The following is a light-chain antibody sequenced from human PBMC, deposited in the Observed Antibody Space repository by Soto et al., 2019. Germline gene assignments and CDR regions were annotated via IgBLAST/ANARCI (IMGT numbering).Light chain of an antibody. Sequence: DIQMTQSPSSLSASVGDRVTITCQASQDITLYLNWYQHKAGKAPNLLIHDISTLETVIPSRFSGRGSGTIFTLTIINLQPEDVATYYCQQYDSRPNTFGQGNKVEIK. V-gene: IGKV1-33*01. J-gene: IGKJ2*01. CDR1: QDITLY. CDR3: QQYDSRPNT. CDR2: DIS.